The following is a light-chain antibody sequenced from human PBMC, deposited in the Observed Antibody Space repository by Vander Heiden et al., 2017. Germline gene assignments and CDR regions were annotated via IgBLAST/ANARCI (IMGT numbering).Light chain of an antibody. V-gene: IGLV2-14*01. CDR3: TSYTSSSTWV. CDR1: ISDVGAYNY. Sequence: QSALTQPASVSGSPGQSISISCTVAISDVGAYNYVSWYQQHPGKAPKLMIYDVTNRPSGVSNRFSGSKSGNTASLTISGLQAEDEADYYCTSYTSSSTWVFGGGTKLTVL. CDR2: DVT. J-gene: IGLJ3*02.